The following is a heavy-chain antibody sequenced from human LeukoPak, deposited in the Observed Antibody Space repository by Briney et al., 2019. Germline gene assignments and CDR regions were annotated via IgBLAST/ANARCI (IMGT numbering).Heavy chain of an antibody. CDR1: GYTFTNYG. V-gene: IGHV1-3*04. CDR3: ARVPLSDPSGHYYQH. CDR2: INTGNGNT. Sequence: GASVKVTCKSSGYTFTNYGIHGVRQPPRQSPEWMGWINTGNGNTKSSQKFQDRVTLTRDTSASTAYMELNSLSSEDTAVYYCARVPLSDPSGHYYQHWGQGTLVTVSS. D-gene: IGHD3-22*01. J-gene: IGHJ1*01.